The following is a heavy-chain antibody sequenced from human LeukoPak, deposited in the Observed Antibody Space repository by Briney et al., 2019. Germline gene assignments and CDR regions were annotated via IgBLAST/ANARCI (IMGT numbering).Heavy chain of an antibody. CDR1: GGSLNGHY. CDR2: GSESGGT. Sequence: PSETLSLTCAVYGGSLNGHYWSWIRQPPGKGLEWIGEGSESGGTKFNPSLKSRVTISVDTSKNQFSLKLTSVTAADTAVYYCARGTTVVTPWFDPWGQGTLVTVSS. V-gene: IGHV4-34*01. D-gene: IGHD4-23*01. J-gene: IGHJ5*02. CDR3: ARGTTVVTPWFDP.